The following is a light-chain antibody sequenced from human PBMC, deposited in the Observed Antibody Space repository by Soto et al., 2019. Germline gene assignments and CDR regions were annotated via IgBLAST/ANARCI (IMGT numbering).Light chain of an antibody. CDR3: QSYDSSPSGSRV. CDR1: SSNIGAGYD. V-gene: IGLV1-40*01. J-gene: IGLJ2*01. Sequence: QSVLTQPPSVSGAPGQRVTISCTGSSSNIGAGYDVHWYQQLPGRSPKLLIYANSNRPSGVPDRFSGSKSGTSASLAITRLQAEDEADYYCQSYDSSPSGSRVFGGGTKLTVL. CDR2: ANS.